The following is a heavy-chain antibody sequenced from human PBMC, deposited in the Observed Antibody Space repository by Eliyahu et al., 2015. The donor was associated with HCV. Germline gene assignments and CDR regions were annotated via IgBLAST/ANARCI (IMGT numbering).Heavy chain of an antibody. V-gene: IGHV1-46*03. D-gene: IGHD3-22*01. J-gene: IGHJ4*02. Sequence: QVQLVQSGAEVKKPGASVKVSCKASGYTFTSYYMHWVRQAPGQGLEWMGIINPSGGSTSYAQKFQGRVTMTRDTSTSTVYMELSSLRSEDTAVYYCARGYYDSSGYSPWYFDYWGQGTLVTVSS. CDR2: INPSGGST. CDR3: ARGYYDSSGYSPWYFDY. CDR1: GYTFTSYY.